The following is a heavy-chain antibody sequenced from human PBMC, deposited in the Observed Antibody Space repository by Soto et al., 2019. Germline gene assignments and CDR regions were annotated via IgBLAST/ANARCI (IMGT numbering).Heavy chain of an antibody. Sequence: SETLSLTCTVSGVSISGYYWSWLRQPPGKGLEWIGYIYSIGSTNYNPSLRSRVTMSIDTSQEQFSLKLSSVTATDTAVYYCARQSCSSTSCYSWVSWFDPWGQGTLVTVSS. V-gene: IGHV4-59*08. J-gene: IGHJ5*02. CDR2: IYSIGST. CDR1: GVSISGYY. D-gene: IGHD2-2*01. CDR3: ARQSCSSTSCYSWVSWFDP.